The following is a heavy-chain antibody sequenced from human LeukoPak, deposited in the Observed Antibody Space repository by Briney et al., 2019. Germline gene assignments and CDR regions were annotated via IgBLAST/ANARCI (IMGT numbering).Heavy chain of an antibody. CDR1: GYTFTGYH. J-gene: IGHJ4*02. V-gene: IGHV1-2*02. CDR2: INPNSGGT. Sequence: ASVKVSCKASGYTFTGYHMHWVRQAPGQGLEWMGWINPNSGGTNYAQKFQGRVTMTRDTSISTAYMELSRLRSDDTAVYYCARDWVDNWNDGGVDYWGQGTLVTVSS. D-gene: IGHD1-20*01. CDR3: ARDWVDNWNDGGVDY.